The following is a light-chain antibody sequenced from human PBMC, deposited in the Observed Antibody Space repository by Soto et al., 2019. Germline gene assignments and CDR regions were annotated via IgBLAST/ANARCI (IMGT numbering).Light chain of an antibody. CDR3: AAWDDSLNGWV. J-gene: IGLJ3*02. CDR1: SSNIGSNT. Sequence: QSALTQAPSASGTPGQRVTISCSGSSSNIGSNTVSWYQQVPGTAPKLLIYSNDQRPSGVPDRFSGSKSGTSASLAIGGLQSEDEADYYCAAWDDSLNGWVFGGGTKLTVL. V-gene: IGLV1-44*01. CDR2: SND.